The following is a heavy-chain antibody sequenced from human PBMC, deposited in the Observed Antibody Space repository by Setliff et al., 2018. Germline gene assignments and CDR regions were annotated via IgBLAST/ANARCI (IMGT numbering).Heavy chain of an antibody. V-gene: IGHV4-39*01. J-gene: IGHJ4*02. Sequence: SETLSLTCTVSGGSMIGGHYYWSWIRQLPGKGLEWIGEINHSGSTNYNPSLRDRVTISADSSKDEFSLSLQSVTAADSAVYYCARLKVGNNWPDYWGQGTLVTVSS. D-gene: IGHD1-1*01. CDR2: INHSGST. CDR1: GGSMIGGHYY. CDR3: ARLKVGNNWPDY.